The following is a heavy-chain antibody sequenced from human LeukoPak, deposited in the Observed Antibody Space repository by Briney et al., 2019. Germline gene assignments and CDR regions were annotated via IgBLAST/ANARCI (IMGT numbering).Heavy chain of an antibody. V-gene: IGHV3-30-3*01. CDR2: ISYDGSNK. Sequence: GGSLRLSCAASGFTFSSYAMHWVRQAPGKGLEWVAVISYDGSNKYYADSVKGRFTISRDNSKNTLYLQMNSLRAEDTAVYYCARDVLPPRQSVPLFDYWGQGTLVTVSS. J-gene: IGHJ4*02. D-gene: IGHD2-2*01. CDR3: ARDVLPPRQSVPLFDY. CDR1: GFTFSSYA.